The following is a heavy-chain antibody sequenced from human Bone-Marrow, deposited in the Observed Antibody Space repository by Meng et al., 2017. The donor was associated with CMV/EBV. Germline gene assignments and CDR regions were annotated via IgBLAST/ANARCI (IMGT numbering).Heavy chain of an antibody. J-gene: IGHJ6*02. D-gene: IGHD6-19*01. V-gene: IGHV1-2*02. Sequence: TGYCMHWVRQAPGQGLEWMGWINPNSGGTNYAQKFQGRVTMTRDTSISTAYMELSRLRSDDTAVYYCASSTSSGWYWVYYYYYGMDVWGQGTTVTVSS. CDR1: TGYC. CDR2: INPNSGGT. CDR3: ASSTSSGWYWVYYYYYGMDV.